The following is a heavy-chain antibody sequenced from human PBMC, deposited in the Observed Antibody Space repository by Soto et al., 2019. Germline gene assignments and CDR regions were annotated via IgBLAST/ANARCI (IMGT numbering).Heavy chain of an antibody. CDR1: GGSISSYY. D-gene: IGHD5-12*01. CDR2: IYYSGST. Sequence: SETLSLTCTVSGGSISSYYWSWIRQPPGKGLEWIGYIYYSGSTNYNPSLKSRVTISVDTSKNQFSLKLSSVTAADTAVYYCARHISGYDEFLFDYWGQGTLVTVSS. J-gene: IGHJ4*02. CDR3: ARHISGYDEFLFDY. V-gene: IGHV4-59*08.